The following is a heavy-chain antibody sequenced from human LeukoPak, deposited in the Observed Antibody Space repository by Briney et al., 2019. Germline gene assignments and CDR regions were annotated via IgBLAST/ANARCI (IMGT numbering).Heavy chain of an antibody. CDR3: ARGDVDYYDSSGSDAFYI. J-gene: IGHJ3*02. V-gene: IGHV3-21*06. Sequence: PGGSLSLSCATSGFTLSPYSMSWVRQAPGKGQEWVACISSSGSHTYYADSVKGRFIISRDNAKNPMSLHINSLRVEDTAMYFCARGDVDYYDSSGSDAFYIWGQGTRVTVSS. CDR2: ISSSGSHT. D-gene: IGHD3-22*01. CDR1: GFTLSPYS.